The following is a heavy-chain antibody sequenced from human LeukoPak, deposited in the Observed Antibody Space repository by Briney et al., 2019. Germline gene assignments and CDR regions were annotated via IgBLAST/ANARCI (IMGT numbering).Heavy chain of an antibody. CDR1: GGSIISSSYY. D-gene: IGHD3/OR15-3a*01. CDR2: IYYSGSI. CDR3: ARRTGYYDGFDY. V-gene: IGHV4-39*01. Sequence: SETLSLTCTVSGGSIISSSYYWGWIRQPPGKGLEWIGSIYYSGSIYYNPSLKSRVTISVDTSKNQFSLKLSSVTAADTAVYYCARRTGYYDGFDYWAQGTLVTVSS. J-gene: IGHJ4*02.